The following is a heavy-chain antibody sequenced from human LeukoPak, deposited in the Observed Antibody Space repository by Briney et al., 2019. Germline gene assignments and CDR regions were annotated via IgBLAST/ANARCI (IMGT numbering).Heavy chain of an antibody. CDR2: IDWDDDK. D-gene: IGHD2-2*01. V-gene: IGHV2-70*11. Sequence: SGPTLVNPTQTLTLTCSFSGFSLSTSGMCVSWIRQPPGKALEWLARIDWDDDKYYSTSLKTRLTISKGTSENQVVLTTTNMDPVGTATYYCARIYRYCSTTSCYVPDYWGQGTLVTVSS. CDR3: ARIYRYCSTTSCYVPDY. J-gene: IGHJ4*02. CDR1: GFSLSTSGMC.